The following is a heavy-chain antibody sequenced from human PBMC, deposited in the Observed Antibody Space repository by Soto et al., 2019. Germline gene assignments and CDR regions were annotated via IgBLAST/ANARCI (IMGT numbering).Heavy chain of an antibody. J-gene: IGHJ4*02. CDR1: GFTVSSNY. V-gene: IGHV3-66*01. CDR3: ARSYSSGWHRYDY. D-gene: IGHD6-19*01. CDR2: IYSGGST. Sequence: GSLRLSCAASGFTVSSNYMSWVRQAPGKGLEWVSVIYSGGSTYYADSVKGRFTISRDNSKNTLYLQMNSLRAEDTAVYYCARSYSSGWHRYDYWGQGTLVTVSS.